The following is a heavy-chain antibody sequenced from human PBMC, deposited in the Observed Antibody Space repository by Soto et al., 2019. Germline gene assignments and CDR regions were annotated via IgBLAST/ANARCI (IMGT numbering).Heavy chain of an antibody. CDR1: GYTFTGYY. V-gene: IGHV1-2*04. CDR2: INPNSGGT. CDR3: ARDLATTVTSPGY. Sequence: ASVKVSCKASGYTFTGYYMHWVRQAPGQGLEWMGWINPNSGGTNYAQKFQGWVTMTRDTSISTAYMELSRLRSDDTAVYYCARDLATTVTSPGYWGQGTLVTVSS. J-gene: IGHJ4*02. D-gene: IGHD4-17*01.